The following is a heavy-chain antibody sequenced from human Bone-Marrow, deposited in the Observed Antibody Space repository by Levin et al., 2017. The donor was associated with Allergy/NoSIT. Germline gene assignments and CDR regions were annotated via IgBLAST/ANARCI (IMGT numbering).Heavy chain of an antibody. CDR1: GFPFSHAW. J-gene: IGHJ4*01. Sequence: GGSLRLSCEGSGFPFSHAWMSWVRQAPGKGLEWVGRIKALSDGGTTEYSAPVKGRFRISRDDSEQRVFLQMNSLTMEDTAVYYCTTDENFSPFEDWGHGTLVAVSS. CDR3: TTDENFSPFED. V-gene: IGHV3-15*01. D-gene: IGHD3-3*01. CDR2: IKALSDGGTT.